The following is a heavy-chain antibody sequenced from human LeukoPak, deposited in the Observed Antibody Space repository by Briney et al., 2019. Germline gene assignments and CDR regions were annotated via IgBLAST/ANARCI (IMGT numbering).Heavy chain of an antibody. Sequence: PGGSLRLSCAASGFAFSTYGMSWVRQAPGKGLEWVSGVSGSGGSTYYAASVKGRFTISRDNSKNTLDLQMNSLRAEDTAVYYCARAPLLYYYDSSGYFDYWGQGTLVTVSS. D-gene: IGHD3-22*01. V-gene: IGHV3-23*01. CDR3: ARAPLLYYYDSSGYFDY. J-gene: IGHJ4*02. CDR2: VSGSGGST. CDR1: GFAFSTYG.